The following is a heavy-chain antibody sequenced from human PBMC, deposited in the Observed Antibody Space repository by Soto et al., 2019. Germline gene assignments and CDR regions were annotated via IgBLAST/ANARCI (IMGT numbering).Heavy chain of an antibody. D-gene: IGHD3-10*01. Sequence: GGSLRLSCAASGFTFRNYAMHWVRQAPGKGLEWVTSISVDGSTQYYADSVKGRFTISRDNAKNSLYLQMNSLRAEDTAVYYCARDSGDGSGRWFDPWGQGTLVTVS. V-gene: IGHV3-30-3*01. CDR1: GFTFRNYA. CDR2: ISVDGSTQ. CDR3: ARDSGDGSGRWFDP. J-gene: IGHJ5*02.